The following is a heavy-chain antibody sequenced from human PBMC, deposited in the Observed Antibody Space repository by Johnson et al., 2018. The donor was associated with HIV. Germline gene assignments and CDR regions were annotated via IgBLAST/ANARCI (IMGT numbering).Heavy chain of an antibody. J-gene: IGHJ3*02. CDR3: AREGGGYDGKGAFDI. D-gene: IGHD5-12*01. V-gene: IGHV3-30-3*01. CDR1: GFTFSSYT. Sequence: VQLVESGGGLIQPGRSLRLSCAASGFTFSSYTMHWVRQAPGKGLEWVAVISYDGSNKYYGDSVKGRFTISRDNSKNTLYLQMNSLRAEATAVYYCAREGGGYDGKGAFDIWGQGTMVTVSS. CDR2: ISYDGSNK.